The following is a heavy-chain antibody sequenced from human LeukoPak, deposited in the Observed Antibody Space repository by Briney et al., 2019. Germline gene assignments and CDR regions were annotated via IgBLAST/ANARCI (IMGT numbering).Heavy chain of an antibody. J-gene: IGHJ4*02. V-gene: IGHV3-7*03. D-gene: IGHD3-22*01. Sequence: PGGSLRLSCAASGFTFSSYWMSWVRQAPGKGLEWVANIKQDGSEKYYVDSVKGLFTIYRDNSKNTLYLKMNSLRAEDTDVYYCAKDLDSNRWWGQGTLVTVSS. CDR2: IKQDGSEK. CDR1: GFTFSSYW. CDR3: AKDLDSNRW.